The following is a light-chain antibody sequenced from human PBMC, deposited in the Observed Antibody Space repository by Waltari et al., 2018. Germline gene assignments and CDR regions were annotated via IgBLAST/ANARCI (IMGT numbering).Light chain of an antibody. CDR1: QSVNSN. J-gene: IGKJ1*01. CDR2: SAS. Sequence: EMVMTQSPATLSVSPGERATLSCRASQSVNSNLAWYQQKPGQAPRLLIYSASTRATGVPARFGGSGSGTEFTLTISSLQSEDFAVYYCQQYKNWPQWTFGQGTKVDSK. V-gene: IGKV3-15*01. CDR3: QQYKNWPQWT.